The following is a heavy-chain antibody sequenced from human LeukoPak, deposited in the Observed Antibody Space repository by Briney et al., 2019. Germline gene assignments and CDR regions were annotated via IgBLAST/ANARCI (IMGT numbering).Heavy chain of an antibody. CDR1: GFTFNRYA. CDR2: ISGSGGGT. D-gene: IGHD3-22*01. CDR3: AKDYYDSSGYYLDY. J-gene: IGHJ4*02. Sequence: GGALRLSCAASGFTFNRYAMYAMNWVRQAPGRGLEWVSSISGSGGGTYYSDSVKGRFTISRDNSKNTLYLQMNSLRAEDTAVYYCAKDYYDSSGYYLDYWGQGTLVTVSS. V-gene: IGHV3-23*01.